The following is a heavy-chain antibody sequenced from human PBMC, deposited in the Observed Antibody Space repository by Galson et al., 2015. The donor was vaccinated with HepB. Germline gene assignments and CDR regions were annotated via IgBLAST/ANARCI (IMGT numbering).Heavy chain of an antibody. CDR2: IKSKTDGGTT. J-gene: IGHJ2*01. V-gene: IGHV3-15*01. Sequence: SLRLSCAASGFTFSNAWMSWVRQAPGKGLEWVGRIKSKTDGGTTDYAAPVKGRFTISRDDSKNTLYLQMNSLKTEDTAVYYCAREVGGGDFNWYFDLWGRGTLVTVSS. D-gene: IGHD2-21*02. CDR3: AREVGGGDFNWYFDL. CDR1: GFTFSNAW.